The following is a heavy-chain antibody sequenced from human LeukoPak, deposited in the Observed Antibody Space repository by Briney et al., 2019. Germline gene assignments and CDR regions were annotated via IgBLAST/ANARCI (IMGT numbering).Heavy chain of an antibody. CDR3: ARSTCGLTRSGPIDY. CDR2: ISSSSSYI. Sequence: PGGSLRLSCAASGFTFSSYNMNWVRQAPGKGLEWVSSISSSSSYIYYADSVKGRFTISRDNAKNSLYLQMNSLRAEDTAVYYCARSTCGLTRSGPIDYWGQGTLVTVSS. D-gene: IGHD2-15*01. V-gene: IGHV3-21*01. J-gene: IGHJ4*02. CDR1: GFTFSSYN.